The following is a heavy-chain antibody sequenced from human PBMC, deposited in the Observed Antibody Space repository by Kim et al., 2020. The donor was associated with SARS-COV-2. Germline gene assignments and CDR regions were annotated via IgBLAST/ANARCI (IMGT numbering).Heavy chain of an antibody. Sequence: GGSLRLSCAASGFTFSALWMHWVRQAPGKGLEWVARIRGDGRLTDYAPSVRGRFTISRDNARNTVYLEMNTLRSEDTAVYYCARDIHILVDYWGQGTWSPSPQ. V-gene: IGHV3-74*01. CDR3: ARDIHILVDY. J-gene: IGHJ4*02. CDR2: IRGDGRLT. D-gene: IGHD2-21*01. CDR1: GFTFSALW.